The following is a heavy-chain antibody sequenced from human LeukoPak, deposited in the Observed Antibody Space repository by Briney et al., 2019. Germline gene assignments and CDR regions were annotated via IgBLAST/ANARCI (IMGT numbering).Heavy chain of an antibody. V-gene: IGHV3-30-3*01. CDR1: GFTFSSYA. J-gene: IGHJ4*02. Sequence: GGSLRLSCAASGFTFSSYAMHWVRQAPGKGLEWVAVISYDGSNKYYADSVKGRFTISRDNSKNTLYLQMNSLRAEDTAVYYCARDAPGYSGYDSIYYFDYWGQGTLVTVSS. CDR3: ARDAPGYSGYDSIYYFDY. CDR2: ISYDGSNK. D-gene: IGHD5-12*01.